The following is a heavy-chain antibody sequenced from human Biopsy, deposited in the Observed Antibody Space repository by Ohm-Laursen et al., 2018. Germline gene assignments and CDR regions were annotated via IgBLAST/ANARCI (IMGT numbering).Heavy chain of an antibody. CDR3: TRLAYYYYYGMDV. D-gene: IGHD2-21*01. J-gene: IGHJ6*02. Sequence: SLRLSCTASGFTFSTYVMTWVRQAPGKGLEWISYITGSSSTIYYADSVKGRFTISRDNAKNSLYLQMNSLRAEDTAVYYCTRLAYYYYYGMDVWGQGTTVTVSS. CDR1: GFTFSTYV. CDR2: ITGSSSTI. V-gene: IGHV3-48*04.